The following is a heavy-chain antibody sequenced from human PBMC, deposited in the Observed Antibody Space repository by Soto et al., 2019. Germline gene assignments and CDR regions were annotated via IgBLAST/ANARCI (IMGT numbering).Heavy chain of an antibody. CDR2: IRSKANSYAT. V-gene: IGHV3-73*01. J-gene: IGHJ5*02. Sequence: GGSLRLSCAASGFTFSGSAMHWVRQASGKGLEWVGRIRSKANSYATAYAASVKGRFPISRDDSKNTAYLQMNSLKTEDTAVYYCTRPASSGWPGPNWFDPWGQGTLVTVSS. CDR3: TRPASSGWPGPNWFDP. D-gene: IGHD6-19*01. CDR1: GFTFSGSA.